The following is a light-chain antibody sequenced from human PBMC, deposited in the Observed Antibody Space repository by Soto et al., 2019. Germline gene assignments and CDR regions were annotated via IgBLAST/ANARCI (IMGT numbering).Light chain of an antibody. J-gene: IGKJ2*01. CDR2: AAS. V-gene: IGKV1-39*01. Sequence: DIQMTQSPSSLSASVGDRVTITCRASQTINAYVNWYQQKPGKAPKLLIYAASSLQSGVPSRFSGSGSGIDFTNTIDSLQAEDFETHYCQEGYRTPRTFGQGTRLEIK. CDR1: QTINAY. CDR3: QEGYRTPRT.